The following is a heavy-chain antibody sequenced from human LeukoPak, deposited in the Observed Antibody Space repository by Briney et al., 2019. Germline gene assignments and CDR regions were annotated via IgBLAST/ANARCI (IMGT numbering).Heavy chain of an antibody. V-gene: IGHV1-18*01. CDR1: GYTFTSYG. J-gene: IGHJ6*03. Sequence: ASVKVSCKASGYTFTSYGISWVRQAPGQGLEWMGWISAYNGNTNYAQKLRGRVTMTTDTSTSTAYMELRSLRSDDTAVYYCARDRLWSYYYYYMDVWGKGTTVTVSS. D-gene: IGHD5-18*01. CDR2: ISAYNGNT. CDR3: ARDRLWSYYYYYMDV.